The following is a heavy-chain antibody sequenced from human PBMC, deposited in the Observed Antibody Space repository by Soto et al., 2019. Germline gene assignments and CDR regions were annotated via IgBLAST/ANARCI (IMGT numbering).Heavy chain of an antibody. CDR3: ARSVGRYCSSTRCLFDY. CDR1: GGSISSYY. CDR2: IYYSGST. J-gene: IGHJ4*02. D-gene: IGHD2-2*01. V-gene: IGHV4-59*01. Sequence: SETLSLTCTVSGGSISSYYWSWIRQPPGKGLEWIGYIYYSGSTNYNPSLKSRVTISVDTSKNQFSLKLSSVTAADTAVYYCARSVGRYCSSTRCLFDYWGQGTLVTVSS.